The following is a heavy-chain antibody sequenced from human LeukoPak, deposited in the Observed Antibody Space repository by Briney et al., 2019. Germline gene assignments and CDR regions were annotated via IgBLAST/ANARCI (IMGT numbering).Heavy chain of an antibody. V-gene: IGHV3-74*03. J-gene: IGHJ4*02. CDR1: GFTFSRYW. CDR2: IKTDGSNT. CDR3: VRDVPKQNIDF. D-gene: IGHD2/OR15-2a*01. Sequence: HGGSLRLSCEASGFTFSRYWMHWVRQAPGKGLVWVSRIKTDGSNTKYADSVKGRFSISRDNAKKTLYLQMDSLRIEDTAVYYCVRDVPKQNIDFWGQGVLVTVSS.